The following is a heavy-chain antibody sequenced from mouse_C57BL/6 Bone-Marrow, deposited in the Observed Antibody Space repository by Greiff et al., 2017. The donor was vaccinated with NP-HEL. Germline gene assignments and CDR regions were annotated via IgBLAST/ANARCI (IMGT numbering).Heavy chain of an antibody. CDR1: GFTFTDYY. D-gene: IGHD2-1*01. J-gene: IGHJ4*01. Sequence: EVHLVESGGGLVQPGGSLSLSCAASGFTFTDYYMSWVRQPPGKALEWLRFIRNKANGYTTEYSASVKGRFTISRDNSQSILYLQMNALRAEDSATYYCARSPFYGNYDYAMDYWGQGTSVTVSS. CDR3: ARSPFYGNYDYAMDY. V-gene: IGHV7-3*01. CDR2: IRNKANGYTT.